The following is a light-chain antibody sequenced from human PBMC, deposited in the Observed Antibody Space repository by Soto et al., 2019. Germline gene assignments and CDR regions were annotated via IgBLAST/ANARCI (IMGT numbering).Light chain of an antibody. CDR3: QQYKDWRT. V-gene: IGKV3-15*01. CDR2: GAS. CDR1: QSIDNK. Sequence: IVMTQSPATLSVSPGERATLSCRASQSIDNKLAWYQQRPGQAPRLLIYGASIRATVIPARFSGSGSGTEFTLTISGLQSEDFGVYYCQQYKDWRTFGQGTNVDIK. J-gene: IGKJ1*01.